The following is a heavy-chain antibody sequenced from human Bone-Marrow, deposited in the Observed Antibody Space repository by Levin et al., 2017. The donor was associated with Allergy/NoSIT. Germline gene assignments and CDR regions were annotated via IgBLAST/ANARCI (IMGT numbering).Heavy chain of an antibody. Sequence: PSETLSLTCAVSGGSFSGYYWSWIRQSPGKGLEWIAEFNHSGSANYKSSLRSRVTISLDTSKNHFSLRLSSVTAADTAVYYCARGRYFDSSGYYYWGQGTLVIVSS. D-gene: IGHD3-22*01. V-gene: IGHV4-34*01. J-gene: IGHJ4*02. CDR3: ARGRYFDSSGYYY. CDR1: GGSFSGYY. CDR2: FNHSGSA.